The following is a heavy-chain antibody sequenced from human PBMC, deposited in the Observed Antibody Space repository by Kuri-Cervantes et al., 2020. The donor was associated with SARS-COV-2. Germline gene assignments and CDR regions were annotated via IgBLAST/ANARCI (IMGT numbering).Heavy chain of an antibody. Sequence: GESLKISCAASGFTFSTYSMNWVRQAPGKGLEWLSYISSSSSTIHYADSVKGRFTISRDNAKNSLYLQMNSLRAEDTAVYYCAGYYAFDRFHKWGQGTLVTVSS. CDR1: GFTFSTYS. J-gene: IGHJ4*02. V-gene: IGHV3-48*01. CDR3: AGYYAFDRFHK. CDR2: ISSSSSTI. D-gene: IGHD3-9*01.